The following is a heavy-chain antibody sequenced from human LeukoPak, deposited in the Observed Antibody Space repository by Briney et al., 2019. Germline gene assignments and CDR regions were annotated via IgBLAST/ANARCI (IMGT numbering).Heavy chain of an antibody. Sequence: GGSLRLSCAASGFTFSIYEMNWVRQSPGKGLEWVSYISSSGSTIYYADSVKGRFTISRDNAKNSLYLQMNSLRAEDTAVYYCAELGITMIGGVWGKGTTVTISS. CDR3: AELGITMIGGV. CDR2: ISSSGSTI. D-gene: IGHD3-10*02. V-gene: IGHV3-48*03. J-gene: IGHJ6*04. CDR1: GFTFSIYE.